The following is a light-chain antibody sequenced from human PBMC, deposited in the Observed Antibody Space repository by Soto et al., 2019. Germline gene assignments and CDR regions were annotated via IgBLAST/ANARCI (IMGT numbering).Light chain of an antibody. V-gene: IGKV1-39*01. CDR2: AAS. J-gene: IGKJ5*01. CDR1: QSITSY. CDR3: QQSYTTPIT. Sequence: DIQKTQSPSSLSASVGDRVTITCRASQSITSYLNWYQQKPGKAPKLLIFAASSLQSGVPSRFSGSDSGTDFTLTISSLQPEDFATYYCQQSYTTPITFGQGTRLEIK.